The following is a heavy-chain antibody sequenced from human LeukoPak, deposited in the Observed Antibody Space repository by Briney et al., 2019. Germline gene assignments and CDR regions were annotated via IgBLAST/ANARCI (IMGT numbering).Heavy chain of an antibody. Sequence: SETLSLTCTVSGGSIIGSTSYWGWIRQPPGKGLDWIGIINYSGSTYYNPCLRSRVTISVDTSKNQFSLKLNSVTASDTAVYYCARGYDYWGQGTLVTVSS. J-gene: IGHJ4*02. V-gene: IGHV4-39*01. CDR3: ARGYDY. CDR1: GGSIIGSTSY. CDR2: INYSGST. D-gene: IGHD3-22*01.